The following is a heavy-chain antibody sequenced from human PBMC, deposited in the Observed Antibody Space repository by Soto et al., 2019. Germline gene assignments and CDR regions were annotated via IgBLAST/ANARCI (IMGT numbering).Heavy chain of an antibody. CDR2: ISAYNGNT. D-gene: IGHD3-9*01. V-gene: IGHV1-18*01. Sequence: QVQLVQSGAEVKKPGASVKVSCKASGYTFTSYGISWVRQAPGQGLEWMGWISAYNGNTNYAQKLQGRVTMTTDTSTSTAYMELRSLRSDDTAVYYCARDATDYDILTGYLDIDYWGQGTLVTVSS. J-gene: IGHJ4*02. CDR1: GYTFTSYG. CDR3: ARDATDYDILTGYLDIDY.